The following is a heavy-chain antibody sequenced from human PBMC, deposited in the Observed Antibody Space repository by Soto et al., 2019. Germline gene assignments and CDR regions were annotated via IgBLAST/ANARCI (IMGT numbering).Heavy chain of an antibody. J-gene: IGHJ6*03. CDR3: AKYSPDYGDSEHYYYYYYMDV. Sequence: GGSLRLSCAASGFTFSTYAMNWVRQAPGKGLEWVSSISGNGGTTYFADSVRGRFTISRDNSKNTLFLQMNSLRAEDTAVYYCAKYSPDYGDSEHYYYYYYMDVWGEGTTVTVSS. V-gene: IGHV3-23*01. D-gene: IGHD4-17*01. CDR1: GFTFSTYA. CDR2: ISGNGGTT.